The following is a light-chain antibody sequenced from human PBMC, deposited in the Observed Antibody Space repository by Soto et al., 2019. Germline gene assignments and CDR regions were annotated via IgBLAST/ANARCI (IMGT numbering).Light chain of an antibody. CDR3: QQRSNWPPVT. CDR2: DAF. J-gene: IGKJ4*01. CDR1: QSVGSY. V-gene: IGKV3-11*01. Sequence: EIVLTQSPATLSLSPGERATLSCRASQSVGSYLAWYQQKPGQAPRLLIYDAFNRPTGIPARFSGSGSGTDFTLTISSLEPEDFAVYYCQQRSNWPPVTFGGGTKVEIK.